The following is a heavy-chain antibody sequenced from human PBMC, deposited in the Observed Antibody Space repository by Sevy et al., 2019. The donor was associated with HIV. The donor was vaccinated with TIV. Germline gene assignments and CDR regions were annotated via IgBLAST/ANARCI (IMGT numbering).Heavy chain of an antibody. V-gene: IGHV3-23*01. CDR1: GFTFTNYG. D-gene: IGHD6-19*01. CDR3: AKEWTLLSDWYGEFDY. J-gene: IGHJ4*02. Sequence: GGSLRLSCAASGFTFTNYGMHWVRRAPGKGLEWVSGISNSGANTYYADSVGGRFTVSRDNSKNTVYLQLNSLRAEDTAIYYCAKEWTLLSDWYGEFDYWGQGTLVTVSS. CDR2: ISNSGANT.